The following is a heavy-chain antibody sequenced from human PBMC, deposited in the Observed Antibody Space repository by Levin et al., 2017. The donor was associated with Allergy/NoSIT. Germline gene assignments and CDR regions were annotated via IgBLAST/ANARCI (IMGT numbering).Heavy chain of an antibody. J-gene: IGHJ4*02. CDR3: AREEYSYGQTGFDY. CDR1: GFSLSTSGVG. V-gene: IGHV2-5*02. CDR2: IYWDDDK. Sequence: SGPTLVKPTQTLTLTCTFSGFSLSTSGVGVGWIRQPPGKALEWVALIYWDDDKRYSPSLKSRLTITKDTSKNQVVLTMTNMDPVDTATYYCAREEYSYGQTGFDYWGQGTLVTVSS. D-gene: IGHD5-18*01.